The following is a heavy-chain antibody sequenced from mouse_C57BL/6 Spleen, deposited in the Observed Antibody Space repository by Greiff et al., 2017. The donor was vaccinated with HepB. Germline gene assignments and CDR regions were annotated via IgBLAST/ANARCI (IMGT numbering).Heavy chain of an antibody. CDR3: ARSTGTYYAMDY. Sequence: QVQLQQSGAELVRPGTSVKVSCKASGYAFTNDLIEWVKQRPGQGLEWIGVINPGSGGTNYNEKFKGKATLTADKSSSTAYMQLSSLTSEDSAVYFCARSTGTYYAMDYWGQGTSVTVSS. J-gene: IGHJ4*01. CDR2: INPGSGGT. CDR1: GYAFTNDL. V-gene: IGHV1-54*01. D-gene: IGHD4-1*02.